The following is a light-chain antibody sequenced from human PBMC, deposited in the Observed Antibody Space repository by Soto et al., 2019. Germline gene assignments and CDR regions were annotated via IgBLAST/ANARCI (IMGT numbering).Light chain of an antibody. CDR3: AAWDDGLNVG. CDR1: SSNIGSNT. CDR2: SNN. V-gene: IGLV1-44*01. Sequence: QSVLTQPPSASGTPGPRVTISFSGSSSNIGSNTVNWYQQLPGTAPKLLIYSNNQRPSGVPDRFSGSKSGTSASLAISGLQSEDEAEYYCAAWDDGLNVGFCGGSELTV. J-gene: IGLJ3*02.